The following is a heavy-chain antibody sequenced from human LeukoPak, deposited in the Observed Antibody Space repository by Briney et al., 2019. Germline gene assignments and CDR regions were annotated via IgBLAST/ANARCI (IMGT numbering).Heavy chain of an antibody. CDR2: ISAYNGNT. CDR3: ARDLIEDYGGNSDFDY. Sequence: ASVTVSCTASGYTFTRFGISWVRQAPGQGLEWMGWISAYNGNTNYAQKLQGRVTMTTDTSTSTAYMELRSLRSDDTAVYYCARDLIEDYGGNSDFDYWGQGTLVTISS. V-gene: IGHV1-18*01. CDR1: GYTFTRFG. D-gene: IGHD4-23*01. J-gene: IGHJ4*02.